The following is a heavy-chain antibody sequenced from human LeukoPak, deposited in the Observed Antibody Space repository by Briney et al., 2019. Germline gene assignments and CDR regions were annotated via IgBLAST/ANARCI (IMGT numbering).Heavy chain of an antibody. CDR1: GFTFSSYS. J-gene: IGHJ4*02. CDR3: AKDQGRYGSGTYYFDY. V-gene: IGHV3-21*04. Sequence: GSLRLSCAASGFTFSSYSMNWVRQAPGKGLEWVSSISSSSSYIYYADSVKGRFTISRDNSKSTLYLQMNSLRAEDTAVYYCAKDQGRYGSGTYYFDYWGQGTLVTVSS. D-gene: IGHD3-10*01. CDR2: ISSSSSYI.